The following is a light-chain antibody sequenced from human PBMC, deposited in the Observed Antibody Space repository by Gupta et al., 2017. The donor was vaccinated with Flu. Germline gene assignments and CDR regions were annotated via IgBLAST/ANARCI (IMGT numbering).Light chain of an antibody. Sequence: TISCTGTSSDVGGYNYVSWYQQHPGKAPKLMIYEVSNRPSGVSNRFSGSKSGNTASLTISGLQAEDEADYYCSSYTSSSTPHYVFGTGTKVTVL. J-gene: IGLJ1*01. CDR1: SSDVGGYNY. CDR2: EVS. V-gene: IGLV2-14*01. CDR3: SSYTSSSTPHYV.